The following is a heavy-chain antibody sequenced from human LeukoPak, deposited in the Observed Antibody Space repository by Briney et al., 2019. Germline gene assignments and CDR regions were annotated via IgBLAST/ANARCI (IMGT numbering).Heavy chain of an antibody. CDR3: ARSGGSGSHYARYYYYHMDV. J-gene: IGHJ6*03. D-gene: IGHD3-10*01. V-gene: IGHV7-4-1*02. Sequence: GSSVKVSCKASGYTFTNYAINWVRQAPGQGLEWMGWINTNTGNPTYAQGFTGRFVFSLDTSVSTAYLQISSLKAEDTAVYYCARSGGSGSHYARYYYYHMDVWGKGTTVTVSS. CDR2: INTNTGNP. CDR1: GYTFTNYA.